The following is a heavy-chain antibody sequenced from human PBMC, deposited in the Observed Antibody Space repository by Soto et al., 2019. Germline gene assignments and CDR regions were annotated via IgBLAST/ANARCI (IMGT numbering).Heavy chain of an antibody. J-gene: IGHJ4*02. D-gene: IGHD2-21*02. CDR3: ASVIGGDSEYYFDL. Sequence: SETLSLTCTVSGVSISSGGYYWGWIRQHPGKGLEWIGNIYYSGRTYYNPSLKSRVILSVDTSKNHFSLTLRSVTAADSAMYCCASVIGGDSEYYFDLWGQGALVTVSS. V-gene: IGHV4-31*03. CDR1: GVSISSGGYY. CDR2: IYYSGRT.